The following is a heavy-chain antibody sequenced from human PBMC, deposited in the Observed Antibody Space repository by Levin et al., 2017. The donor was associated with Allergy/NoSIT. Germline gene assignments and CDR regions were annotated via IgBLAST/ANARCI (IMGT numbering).Heavy chain of an antibody. CDR3: AKERQCSNTVCQFDS. J-gene: IGHJ4*02. CDR1: GFTFSNYA. D-gene: IGHD2-8*01. CDR2: ITGSGDRT. Sequence: LTGGSLRLSCAASGFTFSNYAMSWVRQAPGKGLEWVSGITGSGDRTYYADSAKGRFTISRDNSKNTLYLQMSSLRAEDTAIFYCAKERQCSNTVCQFDSWGQGTLVTVSS. V-gene: IGHV3-23*01.